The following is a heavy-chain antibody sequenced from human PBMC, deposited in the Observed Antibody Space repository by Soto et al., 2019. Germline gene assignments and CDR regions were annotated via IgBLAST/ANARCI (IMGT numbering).Heavy chain of an antibody. D-gene: IGHD1-26*01. J-gene: IGHJ5*02. Sequence: QLQLQESGPGLVKPSETLSLTCTVSGGSISSSSYYWGWIRQPPGKGLEWIGSIYYSGSTYYNPSRKSRVTISVDPSKHHCSLRLSSVTAADAAVYYCATQEVGGSYVYTFDPWGQGTLVTVSS. V-gene: IGHV4-39*02. CDR3: ATQEVGGSYVYTFDP. CDR2: IYYSGST. CDR1: GGSISSSSYY.